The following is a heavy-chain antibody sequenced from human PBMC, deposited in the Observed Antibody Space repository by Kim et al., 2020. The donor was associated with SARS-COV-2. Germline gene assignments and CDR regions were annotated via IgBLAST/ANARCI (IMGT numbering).Heavy chain of an antibody. Sequence: DGGITGYADSVRGRFTISRDDAKNTVYLQMDSLRVEDTAVYYWAKSDWFDPWGQGTLVTVSS. CDR3: AKSDWFDP. J-gene: IGHJ5*02. CDR2: DGGIT. V-gene: IGHV3-74*01.